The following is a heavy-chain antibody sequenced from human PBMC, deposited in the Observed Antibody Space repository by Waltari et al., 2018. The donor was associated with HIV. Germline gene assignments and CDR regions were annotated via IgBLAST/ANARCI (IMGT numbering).Heavy chain of an antibody. J-gene: IGHJ3*02. V-gene: IGHV3-23*01. CDR1: GFDFSRYA. CDR2: IRSVGGTQ. Sequence: EVQLLESGGGLVQHGGSLRLSCAGCGFDFSRYAMARVRQGPGEGLPWVSGIRSVGGTQYDADSVKGRFPISRDNSKNTLYLQMNSLRAEDTALYYCAKDPDAFVLSSDAFDIWCQGTMVTVSS. CDR3: AKDPDAFVLSSDAFDI. D-gene: IGHD3-16*01.